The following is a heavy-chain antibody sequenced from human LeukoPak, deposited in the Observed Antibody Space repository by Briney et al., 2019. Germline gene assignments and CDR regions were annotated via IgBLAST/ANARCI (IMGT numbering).Heavy chain of an antibody. J-gene: IGHJ4*02. CDR1: GYTFTGYY. Sequence: ASVKVSCKASGYTFTGYYMHWVRQASGQGLEWMGWINPNSGGTNYAQKFQGRVTMTRDTSISTAYMELSRLRSDDTAVYYCARSNYDILTGYGFDYWGQGTLVTVSS. D-gene: IGHD3-9*01. CDR3: ARSNYDILTGYGFDY. V-gene: IGHV1-2*02. CDR2: INPNSGGT.